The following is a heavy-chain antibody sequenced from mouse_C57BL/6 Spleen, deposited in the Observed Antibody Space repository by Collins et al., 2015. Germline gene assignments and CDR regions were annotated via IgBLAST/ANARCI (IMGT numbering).Heavy chain of an antibody. CDR3: ARISSGYRFAY. CDR1: GYAFSSSW. Sequence: QVQLQQSGPELVKPGASVKISCKASGYAFSSSWMHWVKQRPGQGLEWIGMIHPNSGSTNYNEKFKSKATLTVDKSSSTAYMQLSSLTSEDSAVYYCARISSGYRFAYWGQGTLVTVSA. D-gene: IGHD3-2*02. V-gene: IGHV1-64*01. CDR2: IHPNSGST. J-gene: IGHJ3*01.